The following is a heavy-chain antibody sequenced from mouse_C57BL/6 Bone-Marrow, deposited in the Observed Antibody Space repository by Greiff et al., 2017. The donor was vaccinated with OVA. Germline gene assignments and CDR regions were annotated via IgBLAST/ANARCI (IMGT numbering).Heavy chain of an antibody. CDR2: IRSKSSNYAT. J-gene: IGHJ4*01. Sequence: EVQLQQSGGGLVQPKGSLKLSCAASGFTFNTYAMHWVRQAPGKGLEWVARIRSKSSNYATYYADSVKDRFTISRDDSQSMLYLQMNNLKTEDTAMYYCVRGGIYYYGSSRYYAMDYWGQGTSVTVSS. D-gene: IGHD1-1*01. CDR3: VRGGIYYYGSSRYYAMDY. V-gene: IGHV10-3*01. CDR1: GFTFNTYA.